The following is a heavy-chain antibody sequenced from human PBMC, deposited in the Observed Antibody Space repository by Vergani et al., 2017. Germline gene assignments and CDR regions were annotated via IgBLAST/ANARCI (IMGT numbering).Heavy chain of an antibody. CDR2: FYTGGGT. Sequence: QVQLQESGPGLVRPSQTLSLTCTVSGGSISSGSYYWSWFRQPAGKGLEWIGRFYTGGGTSYNPSLKSRVTISVDTSKNQFSLQLSSVAAADTAVYYCARDPLYSTTWPFLLLDMDVWGQGTTVTVSS. CDR3: ARDPLYSTTWPFLLLDMDV. J-gene: IGHJ6*02. V-gene: IGHV4-61*02. D-gene: IGHD6-13*01. CDR1: GGSISSGSYY.